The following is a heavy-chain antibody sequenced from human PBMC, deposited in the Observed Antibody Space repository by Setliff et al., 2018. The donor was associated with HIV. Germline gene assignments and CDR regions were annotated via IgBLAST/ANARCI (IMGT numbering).Heavy chain of an antibody. CDR1: GLTFSRNW. J-gene: IGHJ4*02. D-gene: IGHD3-10*02. Sequence: GGSLRLSCAVSGLTFSRNWFHWVRQAPGKGLEWVSYISSSSSTIYYADSVKGRFTISRDNSKNTLYLQMNSLRAEDTAVYYCARVFGPFDYWGQGTLVTVSS. V-gene: IGHV3-48*01. CDR3: ARVFGPFDY. CDR2: ISSSSSTI.